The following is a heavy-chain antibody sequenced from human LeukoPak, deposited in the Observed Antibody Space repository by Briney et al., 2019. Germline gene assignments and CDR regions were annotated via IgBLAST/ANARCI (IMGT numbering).Heavy chain of an antibody. D-gene: IGHD4-17*01. CDR1: GFTFSDYY. Sequence: PGGSLGLSRAASGFTFSDYYMSWIRQAPGKGLEWVSYISSSGSTIYYADSVKGRFTISRDNAKNSLYLQMNSLRAEDTAVYYCARDLRAVDYGDYGDYWGQGTLVTVSS. V-gene: IGHV3-11*04. J-gene: IGHJ4*02. CDR2: ISSSGSTI. CDR3: ARDLRAVDYGDYGDY.